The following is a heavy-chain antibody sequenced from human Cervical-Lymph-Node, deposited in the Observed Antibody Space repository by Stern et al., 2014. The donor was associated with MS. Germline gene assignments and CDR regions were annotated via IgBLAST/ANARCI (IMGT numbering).Heavy chain of an antibody. Sequence: QMQLVQSGAEVKKPGASVKVSCKVSGYTLTELSMHWVRQAPGKGLEWMGGFDPEDGETIYAQKFQGRVTMTEDTSTDTAYMELSSLRSEDTAVYYCATDRDDFRSGYSAPTKGYGLDVWGQETTVTVTS. V-gene: IGHV1-24*01. D-gene: IGHD3-3*01. CDR3: ATDRDDFRSGYSAPTKGYGLDV. CDR2: FDPEDGET. J-gene: IGHJ6*02. CDR1: GYTLTELS.